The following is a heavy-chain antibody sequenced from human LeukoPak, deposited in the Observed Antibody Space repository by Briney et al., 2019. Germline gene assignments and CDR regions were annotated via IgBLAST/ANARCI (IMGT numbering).Heavy chain of an antibody. CDR1: GFTFSSYA. CDR2: ISYDGSNK. CDR3: ARAAGDAFDI. Sequence: GGSLRLSCAASGFTFSSYAMHWVRQAPGKGLEWAAVISYDGSNKYYSDSVKGRFTISRDNSKNTLYLQMNSLRAEDTAVYYCARAAGDAFDIWGQGTMVTVSS. D-gene: IGHD6-13*01. J-gene: IGHJ3*02. V-gene: IGHV3-30*04.